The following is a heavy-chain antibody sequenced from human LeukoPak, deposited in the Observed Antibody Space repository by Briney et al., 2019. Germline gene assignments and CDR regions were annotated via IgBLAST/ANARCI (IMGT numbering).Heavy chain of an antibody. D-gene: IGHD2-2*01. Sequence: SQTLSLTCTVSGGSISSGSYYWSWIRQPAGKGLEWIRRIYTSGSTNYNPSLKSRVTISVDTSKNQFSLKLSSVTAADTAVYYCARVKIVPDAMGGYFDYWGQGTLVTVSS. V-gene: IGHV4-61*02. CDR3: ARVKIVPDAMGGYFDY. CDR2: IYTSGST. J-gene: IGHJ4*02. CDR1: GGSISSGSYY.